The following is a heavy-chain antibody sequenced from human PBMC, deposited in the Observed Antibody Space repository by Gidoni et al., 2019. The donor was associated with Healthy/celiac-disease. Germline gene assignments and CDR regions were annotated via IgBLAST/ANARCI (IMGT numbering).Heavy chain of an antibody. J-gene: IGHJ3*02. CDR2: IIPIFVTA. CDR3: ARVRYKPEDAFDI. V-gene: IGHV1-69*01. Sequence: QVQLVQSGAEVKKPGSSVKVSCKDSGGTFSIYAISWVRQAPGQGLEWMGGIIPIFVTANYAQKFQGRVTITADESTSTAYMELSSLRSEDTAVYYCARVRYKPEDAFDIWGQGTMVTVSS. D-gene: IGHD5-18*01. CDR1: GGTFSIYA.